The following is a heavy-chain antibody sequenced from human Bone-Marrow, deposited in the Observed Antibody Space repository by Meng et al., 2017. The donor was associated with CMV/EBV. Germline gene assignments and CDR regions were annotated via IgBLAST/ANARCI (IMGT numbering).Heavy chain of an antibody. CDR2: ISSSGSTI. CDR1: GFTFSSYA. J-gene: IGHJ5*02. D-gene: IGHD6-19*01. CDR3: ASTTSSGWYRWFDP. V-gene: IGHV3-48*03. Sequence: GGSLRLSCAASGFTFSSYAMSWVRQAPGKGLEWVSYISSSGSTIYYADSVKGRFTISRDNAKNSLYLQMNSLRAEDTAVYYCASTTSSGWYRWFDPWGQGTLVTVSS.